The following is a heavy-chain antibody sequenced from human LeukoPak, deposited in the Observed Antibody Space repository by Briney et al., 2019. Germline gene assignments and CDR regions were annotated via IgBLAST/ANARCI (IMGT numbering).Heavy chain of an antibody. CDR3: ARESEQWLVRGIGY. J-gene: IGHJ4*02. CDR1: EYTFTGYY. CDR2: INPNSGGT. D-gene: IGHD6-19*01. Sequence: GASVKASCKASEYTFTGYYMHWVRQAPGQGLEWMGWINPNSGGTNYAQKFQGRVTMTRDTSISTAYMELSRLRSDDTAVYYCARESEQWLVRGIGYWGQGTLVTVSS. V-gene: IGHV1-2*02.